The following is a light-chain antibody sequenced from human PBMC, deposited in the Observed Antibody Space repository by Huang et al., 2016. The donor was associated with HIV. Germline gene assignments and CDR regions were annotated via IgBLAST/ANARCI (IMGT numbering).Light chain of an antibody. V-gene: IGKV1-27*01. J-gene: IGKJ1*01. CDR1: QGIRNY. Sequence: DIQMTQSPSSLSASVGDRVTITCRASQGIRNYLAWYQQKPGKVPNHLIYAASTLQSGVPSRFSGSGSGTDFTLTISSLQPEDVATYYCQKYNSAPQAFGQGTKVEIK. CDR2: AAS. CDR3: QKYNSAPQA.